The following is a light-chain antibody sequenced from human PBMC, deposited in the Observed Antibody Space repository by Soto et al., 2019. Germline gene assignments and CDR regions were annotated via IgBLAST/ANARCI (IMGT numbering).Light chain of an antibody. V-gene: IGLV1-40*01. J-gene: IGLJ3*02. CDR2: GNS. CDR1: SSYIGAGYD. CDR3: QSYDSSLRGSV. Sequence: QSVLTQPPSVSGAPGQRVTISCTGSSSYIGAGYDVHWYQQLPGTAPKLLIYGNSNRPSGVPDRFSGSKSGTSASLAITGLQADDEADYYCQSYDSSLRGSVFGGGTKLTVL.